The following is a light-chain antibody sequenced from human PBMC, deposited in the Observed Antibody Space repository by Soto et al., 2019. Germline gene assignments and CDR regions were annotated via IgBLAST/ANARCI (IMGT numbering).Light chain of an antibody. CDR3: QKFSSYPLT. J-gene: IGKJ4*01. CDR1: QSVNSSS. CDR2: GVS. V-gene: IGKV3-20*01. Sequence: ELVLTQSPGSLSLSPGDSATLSCRDSQSVNSSSLDWYQQKPGQAPRLLIYGVSTRATGISDRLSGSGSGTDLNLTISRLEPEDFAVYYCQKFSSYPLTCGGGTKVDIK.